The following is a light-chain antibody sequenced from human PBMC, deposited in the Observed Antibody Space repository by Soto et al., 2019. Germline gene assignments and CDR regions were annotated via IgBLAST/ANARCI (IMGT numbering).Light chain of an antibody. CDR1: QSISSY. J-gene: IGKJ2*01. Sequence: DIPMTQSPSSLSASVGDRVTITCRASQSISSYLNWYQQKPGKAPKLLIYAASSLQSGVPSRFSGSGSGTDFTLTISSLQPEDFATYYCQQSYSTPRTFGQGTMLEIK. CDR3: QQSYSTPRT. V-gene: IGKV1-39*01. CDR2: AAS.